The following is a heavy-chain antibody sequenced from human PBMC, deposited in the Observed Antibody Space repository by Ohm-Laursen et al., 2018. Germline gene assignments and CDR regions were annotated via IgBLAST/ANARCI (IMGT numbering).Heavy chain of an antibody. D-gene: IGHD6-19*01. CDR1: GFTFSDNY. CDR3: ARGSGWYVD. Sequence: SLRLSCSASGFTFSDNYMSWIRQTPGKGLEWISYISSSGNTIDYADSLKGRFTISRDNAKNSLYLQMNSLRAEDTAVYYCARGSGWYVDWGQGTLVTVSS. V-gene: IGHV3-11*01. J-gene: IGHJ4*02. CDR2: ISSSGNTI.